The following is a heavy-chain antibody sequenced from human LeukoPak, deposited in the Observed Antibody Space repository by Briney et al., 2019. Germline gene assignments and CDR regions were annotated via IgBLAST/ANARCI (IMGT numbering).Heavy chain of an antibody. CDR2: IYYSGST. CDR1: GGSVSSGSYY. D-gene: IGHD1-14*01. J-gene: IGHJ5*02. Sequence: SETLSLTCTVSGGSVSSGSYYWSWIRQPPGKGLEWIGYIYYSGSTNYNPSLKSRVTISVDTSKNQFSLKLSSVTAADTAVYYCARGTGPTANVNWFDPWGQGTLVTVSS. CDR3: ARGTGPTANVNWFDP. V-gene: IGHV4-61*01.